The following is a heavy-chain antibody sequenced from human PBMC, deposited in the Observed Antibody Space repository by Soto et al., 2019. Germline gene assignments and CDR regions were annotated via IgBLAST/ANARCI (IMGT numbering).Heavy chain of an antibody. V-gene: IGHV4-59*01. J-gene: IGHJ4*02. Sequence: SETLSLTCTVPGGSISSYYWSWIRQPPGKGLEWIGYIYYSGSTNYNPSLKSRVTISVDTSKNQFSLKLSSVTAADTAVYYCARADSSGYYRSFDYCGQGTLVTVYS. CDR1: GGSISSYY. CDR2: IYYSGST. CDR3: ARADSSGYYRSFDY. D-gene: IGHD3-22*01.